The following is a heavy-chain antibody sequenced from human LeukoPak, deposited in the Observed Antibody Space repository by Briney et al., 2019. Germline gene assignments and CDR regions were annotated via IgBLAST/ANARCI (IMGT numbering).Heavy chain of an antibody. V-gene: IGHV3-33*06. CDR3: AKDVGSTFFYFDY. CDR2: IWSDGSNK. Sequence: QPGGSLRLSCTASGFTFSNYGMYWVRQAPGEGLEWVAVIWSDGSNKYYADSVKGRFTISRDNSKNMLYLQMNSLRAGDTAVYYCAKDVGSTFFYFDYWGQGTLVTVSS. D-gene: IGHD3-16*01. J-gene: IGHJ4*02. CDR1: GFTFSNYG.